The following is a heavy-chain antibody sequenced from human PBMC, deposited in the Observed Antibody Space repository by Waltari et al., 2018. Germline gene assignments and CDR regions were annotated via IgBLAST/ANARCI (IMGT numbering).Heavy chain of an antibody. CDR2: ISNSGADT. Sequence: QLLESGGGLVQPGGSLRLSCSDSGLTFSMFAMSWVRQAPGKGREWDAGISNSGADTYYTDSVEGRFTISRDNSKKTLYLQMNTLRVEDTAVYYCAKDHGIAYWGQGTLVTVSS. CDR1: GLTFSMFA. D-gene: IGHD2-21*01. CDR3: AKDHGIAY. J-gene: IGHJ4*02. V-gene: IGHV3-23*01.